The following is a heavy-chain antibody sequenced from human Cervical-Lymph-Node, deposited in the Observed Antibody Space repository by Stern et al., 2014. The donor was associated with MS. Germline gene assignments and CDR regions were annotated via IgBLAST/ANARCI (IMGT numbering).Heavy chain of an antibody. J-gene: IGHJ2*01. D-gene: IGHD2/OR15-2a*01. V-gene: IGHV1-69*01. CDR1: GGTFSDYD. CDR2: IIPFFGTT. CDR3: ARGGNPDWYFDL. Sequence: QVQLVQSGAEVKKPGSSVKVSCKASGGTFSDYDISWIRQAPGQGLEWVGGIIPFFGTTNYAQKFQGRVTLTADAATSTAHMELSSLRSDDTAIYYCARGGNPDWYFDLWGRGTLITVSS.